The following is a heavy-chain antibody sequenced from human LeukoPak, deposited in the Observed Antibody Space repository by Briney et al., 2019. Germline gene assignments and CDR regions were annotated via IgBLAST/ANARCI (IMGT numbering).Heavy chain of an antibody. Sequence: PGGSLRLSCAASGFTFSSYGMHWVRQAPGKGLEWVSSISSSSSYIYYADSVKGRFAISRDNAKNSLYLQMNSLRAEDTAVYYCARVAKPGVIENYYGSGSYYTAFDYWGQGTLVTVSS. CDR3: ARVAKPGVIENYYGSGSYYTAFDY. D-gene: IGHD3-10*01. CDR2: ISSSSSYI. CDR1: GFTFSSYG. V-gene: IGHV3-21*01. J-gene: IGHJ4*02.